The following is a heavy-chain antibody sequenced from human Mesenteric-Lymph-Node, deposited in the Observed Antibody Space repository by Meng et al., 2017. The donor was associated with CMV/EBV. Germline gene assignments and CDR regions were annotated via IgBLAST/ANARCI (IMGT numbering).Heavy chain of an antibody. CDR1: GGSISNGDYY. J-gene: IGHJ6*02. CDR3: AHCPGGSRYGMDV. Sequence: TLSLTCTVSGGSISNGDYYWSWIRQPPGKGLEWLTLVYWNDDIRKSPSLKSRLTITKDTSKNQVVLKMTNVDPVDTATYYCAHCPGGSRYGMDVWGQGTTVTVSS. V-gene: IGHV2-5*01. D-gene: IGHD3-10*01. CDR2: VYWNDDI.